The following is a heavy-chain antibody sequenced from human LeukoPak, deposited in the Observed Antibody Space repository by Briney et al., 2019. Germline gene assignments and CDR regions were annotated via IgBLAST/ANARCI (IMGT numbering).Heavy chain of an antibody. CDR1: GFTFSSYS. V-gene: IGHV3-48*04. Sequence: PGGSLRLSCAASGFTFSSYSMNWVRQAPGRGLEWVSYISSSGSTIYYADSVKGRFTISRDNAKNSLYLQMNSLRAEDTAVYYCASEWELLELDYWGQGTLVTVSS. CDR2: ISSSGSTI. D-gene: IGHD1-26*01. CDR3: ASEWELLELDY. J-gene: IGHJ4*02.